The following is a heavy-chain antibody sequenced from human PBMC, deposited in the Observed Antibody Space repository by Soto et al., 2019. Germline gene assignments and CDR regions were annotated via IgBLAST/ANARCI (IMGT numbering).Heavy chain of an antibody. Sequence: PRGSRILSRAASGCTFRIYSTVLARQSPGKGLEWVSAIRDTGANTYYADSVKGRFTVSRDNSKNTLYLQMNSLRAEDTAVYYCAKYGLSTIGLFDYWGQGTLVTGSS. CDR3: AKYGLSTIGLFDY. CDR2: IRDTGANT. V-gene: IGHV3-23*01. D-gene: IGHD5-12*01. J-gene: IGHJ4*02. CDR1: GCTFRIYS.